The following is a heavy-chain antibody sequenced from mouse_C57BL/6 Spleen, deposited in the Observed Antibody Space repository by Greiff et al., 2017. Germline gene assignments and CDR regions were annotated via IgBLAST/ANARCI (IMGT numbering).Heavy chain of an antibody. V-gene: IGHV5-4*01. CDR1: GFTFSSYA. CDR3: AREAVVANFDY. J-gene: IGHJ2*01. Sequence: EVQRVESGGGLVKPGGSLKLSCAASGFTFSSYAMSWVRQTPEKRLEWVATISDGGSYTYYPDNVKGRFTISRDNAKNNLYLQMSHLKSEDTAMYYCAREAVVANFDYWGQGTTLTVSS. CDR2: ISDGGSYT. D-gene: IGHD1-1*01.